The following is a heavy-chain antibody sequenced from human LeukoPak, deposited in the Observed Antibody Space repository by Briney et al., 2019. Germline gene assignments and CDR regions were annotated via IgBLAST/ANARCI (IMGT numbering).Heavy chain of an antibody. D-gene: IGHD3-22*01. CDR1: GGSISSGSYY. Sequence: SETLSLTCTVSGGSISSGSYYWSWIRQPAGNGLEWIGRIYTSGSTNYNPSLKSRVTISVDTSKNQFSLKLSSVTAADTAVYYCARGIITMIVNWGQGTLVTVSS. CDR2: IYTSGST. V-gene: IGHV4-61*02. J-gene: IGHJ4*02. CDR3: ARGIITMIVN.